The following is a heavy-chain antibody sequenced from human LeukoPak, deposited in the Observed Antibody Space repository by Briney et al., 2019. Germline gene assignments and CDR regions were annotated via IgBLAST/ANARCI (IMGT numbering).Heavy chain of an antibody. V-gene: IGHV3-33*01. CDR3: ARADYYDSSGYYTD. J-gene: IGHJ4*02. CDR1: GFTFSSYG. CDR2: IWYDGSNK. Sequence: GGSLRLSCAASGFTFSSYGMHWVRQAPGKGLEWVAVIWYDGSNKYYADSVKGRFTISRDNSKNTLYLQMNSLRAEDTVVYYCARADYYDSSGYYTDWGQGTLVTVSS. D-gene: IGHD3-22*01.